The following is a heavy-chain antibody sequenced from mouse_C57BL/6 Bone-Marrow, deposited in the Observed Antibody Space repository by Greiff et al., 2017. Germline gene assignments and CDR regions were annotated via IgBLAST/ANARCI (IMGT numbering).Heavy chain of an antibody. Sequence: QVQLQQSGAELVRPGASVKLSCKASGYTFTDYYINWVKQRPGQGLEWIARIYPGSGNTYYNEKFKGKATLTAEKSSSTAYMQLSSLTSEDSAVXFCARDGDLFITTVVASHYWYFDVWGTGTTGTVSS. V-gene: IGHV1-76*01. D-gene: IGHD1-1*01. J-gene: IGHJ1*03. CDR3: ARDGDLFITTVVASHYWYFDV. CDR1: GYTFTDYY. CDR2: IYPGSGNT.